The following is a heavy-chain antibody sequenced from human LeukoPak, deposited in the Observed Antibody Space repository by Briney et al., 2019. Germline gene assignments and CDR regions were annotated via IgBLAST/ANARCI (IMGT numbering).Heavy chain of an antibody. Sequence: VASGLSISGEWMNXVRQAPGQGLEWVANIKHDGSEEYYVDSVKGRFTVSRDDGRNSVSLQMNSVRAEDTAVYYCGYTNNFYHWGQGTLVVVSS. CDR1: GLSISGEW. CDR2: IKHDGSEE. J-gene: IGHJ4*02. V-gene: IGHV3-7*01. CDR3: GYTNNFYH. D-gene: IGHD3-16*02.